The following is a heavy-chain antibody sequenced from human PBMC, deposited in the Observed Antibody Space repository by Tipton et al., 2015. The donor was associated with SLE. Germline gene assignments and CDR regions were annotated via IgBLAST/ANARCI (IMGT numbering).Heavy chain of an antibody. CDR2: IDHSGVT. CDR3: ARAEFSGNWYMYWHFDP. Sequence: TLSLTCAVYGRSFIGSYWTWIRQPPGKGLEWIGDIDHSGVTHYNPSLKSRVTISRDTSGNHFSLHLNSVTAADTAVYYCARAEFSGNWYMYWHFDPWGRATLVTVSS. CDR1: GRSFIGSY. D-gene: IGHD6-13*01. V-gene: IGHV4-34*01. J-gene: IGHJ2*01.